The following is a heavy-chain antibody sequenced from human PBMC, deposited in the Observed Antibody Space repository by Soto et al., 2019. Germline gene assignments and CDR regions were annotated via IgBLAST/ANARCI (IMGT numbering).Heavy chain of an antibody. CDR1: GDSISSRGYY. J-gene: IGHJ4*02. CDR3: AGGNDYAKIGY. Sequence: VQLQESGPGLVKPSQTLSLTCTVSGDSISSRGYYCSWIRQFPGKGLGCIGYISYSESTDYNPSLKSRVTISADTSKNQFSLKLSSVTAADTAVYYCAGGNDYAKIGYWGQGAQVTVSS. V-gene: IGHV4-31*03. D-gene: IGHD4-17*01. CDR2: ISYSEST.